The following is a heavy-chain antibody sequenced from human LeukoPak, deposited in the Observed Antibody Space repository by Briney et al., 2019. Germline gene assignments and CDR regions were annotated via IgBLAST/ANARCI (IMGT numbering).Heavy chain of an antibody. D-gene: IGHD5-24*01. Sequence: GGSLRLSCAASGFTFRSYAMSWVRRAPGKGLEWVSLISGSGGSTYYADSVKGRFTISRDNSKNTLFLQMDSLRDEDTAVYYCAKERMTTTCFDYWGQGTLVTVSS. CDR3: AKERMTTTCFDY. CDR1: GFTFRSYA. J-gene: IGHJ4*02. V-gene: IGHV3-23*01. CDR2: ISGSGGST.